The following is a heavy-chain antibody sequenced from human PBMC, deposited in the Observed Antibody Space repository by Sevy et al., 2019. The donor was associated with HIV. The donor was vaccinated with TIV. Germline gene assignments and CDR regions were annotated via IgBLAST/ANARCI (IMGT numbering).Heavy chain of an antibody. D-gene: IGHD6-13*01. CDR2: ISGSVVST. CDR1: GFIFSNYA. Sequence: GSLRLSCAASGFIFSNYAMSWVRQAPGKGLEWVSAISGSVVSTYYADSVKGLFTISRDNSKNTQYLQMNSLRAEDTAIYYCAKDRDSSSWYGGDYFDCWGQGSLVTVSS. J-gene: IGHJ4*02. V-gene: IGHV3-23*01. CDR3: AKDRDSSSWYGGDYFDC.